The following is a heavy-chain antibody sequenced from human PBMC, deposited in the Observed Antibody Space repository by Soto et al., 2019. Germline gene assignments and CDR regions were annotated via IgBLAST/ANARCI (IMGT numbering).Heavy chain of an antibody. D-gene: IGHD3-10*01. Sequence: SETLSLTCTVSSGSISSTIYSWVWIRQPPGKGLEWIGSIFYSGSTYYNPSLKSRVTISVDTSKNQFSLTLTSVTAADTAVYYCATQTAHFYGSVSYYLPFDYWGQGTLVTVSS. CDR2: IFYSGST. CDR1: SGSISSTIYS. V-gene: IGHV4-39*01. J-gene: IGHJ4*02. CDR3: ATQTAHFYGSVSYYLPFDY.